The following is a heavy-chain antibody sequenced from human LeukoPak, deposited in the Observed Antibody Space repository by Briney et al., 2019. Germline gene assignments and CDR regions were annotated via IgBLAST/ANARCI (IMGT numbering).Heavy chain of an antibody. CDR1: GFTFGSYW. Sequence: GGSLRLSCAASGFTFGSYWMTWVRQAPGKGLEWVANMKQDGSEKYYVDSVKGRFTVSRDNSKNMLYLQMNSLRAEDTAGCYCAYYHVNEEPPTFWGQGTLVTVSS. CDR2: MKQDGSEK. J-gene: IGHJ4*02. CDR3: AYYHVNEEPPTF. V-gene: IGHV3-7*01. D-gene: IGHD1-1*01.